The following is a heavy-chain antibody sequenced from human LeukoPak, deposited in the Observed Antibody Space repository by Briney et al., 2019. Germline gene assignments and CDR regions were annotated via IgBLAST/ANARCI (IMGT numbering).Heavy chain of an antibody. J-gene: IGHJ4*02. CDR2: ILFDGSDT. D-gene: IGHD3-3*01. Sequence: GGSLRLSCAASGFILSNYNMHWFRQAPGKGLEWVAFILFDGSDTKYTDSVKGRFTISRDNSKNTLYLQMNTLTTEDTAVYYCARESEIRFLEWLFVFDYWGQGTLVTVSS. CDR1: GFILSNYN. V-gene: IGHV3-30*02. CDR3: ARESEIRFLEWLFVFDY.